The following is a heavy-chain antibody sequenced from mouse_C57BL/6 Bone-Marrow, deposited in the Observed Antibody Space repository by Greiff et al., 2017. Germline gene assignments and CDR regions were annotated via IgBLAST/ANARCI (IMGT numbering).Heavy chain of an antibody. J-gene: IGHJ1*03. CDR1: GYTFTSYW. CDR3: ARDYYGSTLDV. Sequence: QVQLQQSGAELVKPGASVKLSCKASGYTFTSYWMHWVKQRPGQGLEWIGMIHPNSGSTNYNEKFKSKATLTVDKSSSTAYMQLSSLTSEDSAVYYCARDYYGSTLDVWGTGTTVTVSS. CDR2: IHPNSGST. V-gene: IGHV1-64*01. D-gene: IGHD1-1*01.